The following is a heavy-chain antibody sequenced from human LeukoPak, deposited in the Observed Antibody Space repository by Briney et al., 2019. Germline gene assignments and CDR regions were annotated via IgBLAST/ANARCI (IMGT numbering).Heavy chain of an antibody. Sequence: GGSLRLSCAASGFTVSSDYITWVRQAPGKGLEWVSVVYSGGETYYAESVRGRFTVSRDNSKNTVYLQMNSLRAEDTAVYFCARGGIAARPSDSWGQGTLVTVSS. CDR3: ARGGIAARPSDS. J-gene: IGHJ4*02. V-gene: IGHV3-66*01. CDR1: GFTVSSDY. CDR2: VYSGGET. D-gene: IGHD6-6*01.